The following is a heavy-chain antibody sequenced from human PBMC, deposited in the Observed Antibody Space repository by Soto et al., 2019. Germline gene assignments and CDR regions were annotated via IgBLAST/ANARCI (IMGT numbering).Heavy chain of an antibody. CDR1: GGSFSCYY. CDR3: ARGRYCSSTSCYTKYYYYYGMDV. Sequence: SETLSLTCAVYGGSFSCYYWSWIRQPPGKGLEWIGEINHSGSTNYNPSLKSRVTISVDTSKNQFSLKLSSVTAADTAVYYCARGRYCSSTSCYTKYYYYYGMDVWGQGTTVTVSS. J-gene: IGHJ6*02. V-gene: IGHV4-34*01. CDR2: INHSGST. D-gene: IGHD2-2*02.